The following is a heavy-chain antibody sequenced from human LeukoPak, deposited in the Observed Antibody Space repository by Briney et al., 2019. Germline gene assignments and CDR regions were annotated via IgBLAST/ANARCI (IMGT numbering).Heavy chain of an antibody. V-gene: IGHV3-23*01. D-gene: IGHD2-21*02. CDR2: VSGSGGST. CDR1: GFTFSSSA. CDR3: AKGSSVVVVTATNA. J-gene: IGHJ5*02. Sequence: GGSLRLSCAASGFTFSSSAMSWVRQVPGKGLEYVSGVSGSGGSTYYADSVKGRFTISRDNSKNTLHLQMNSLRAEDTAIYYCAKGSSVVVVTATNAWGQGILVTVSS.